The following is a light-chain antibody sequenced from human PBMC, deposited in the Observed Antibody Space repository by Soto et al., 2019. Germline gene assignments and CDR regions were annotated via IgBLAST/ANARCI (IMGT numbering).Light chain of an antibody. J-gene: IGKJ4*01. CDR1: QDISSH. Sequence: DIQLTQSPSFLSASVGDRVTITCRASQDISSHLAWYQQKPGKAPKLLIYAASTLQSGVPSGFGGSGSGTEFTLTIPSLQPEDFATYNCQQFKTYPLTFGGGTKVEIK. CDR3: QQFKTYPLT. V-gene: IGKV1-9*01. CDR2: AAS.